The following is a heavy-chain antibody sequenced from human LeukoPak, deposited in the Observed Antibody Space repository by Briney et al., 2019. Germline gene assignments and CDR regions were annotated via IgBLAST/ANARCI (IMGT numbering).Heavy chain of an antibody. CDR2: IYSGGST. J-gene: IGHJ4*02. CDR1: GFTVSSNY. CDR3: ARVSSGWVLDY. D-gene: IGHD6-19*01. Sequence: GGSLRLSCAASGFTVSSNYMSWVRQAPGKGLEWGSVIYSGGSTYYADSVKGRFTISRDNSKNTLYLQMNSLRAEDTAVYYCARVSSGWVLDYWGQGTLVTVSS. V-gene: IGHV3-53*01.